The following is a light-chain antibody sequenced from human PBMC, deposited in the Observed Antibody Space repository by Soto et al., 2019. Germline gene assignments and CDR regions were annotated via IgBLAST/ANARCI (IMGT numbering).Light chain of an antibody. CDR2: WAS. V-gene: IGKV4-1*01. Sequence: DIVMTQSPDSLAVSLGERATINCKSSQSVLYSSNNKNYLAWYQQKPGQPPKLLIYWASTRESGVPDRCSGSGSGTDFTLTISSLRAEDVAVYYCQQYYSTPETFGHGTKLDIK. CDR3: QQYYSTPET. J-gene: IGKJ2*01. CDR1: QSVLYSSNNKNY.